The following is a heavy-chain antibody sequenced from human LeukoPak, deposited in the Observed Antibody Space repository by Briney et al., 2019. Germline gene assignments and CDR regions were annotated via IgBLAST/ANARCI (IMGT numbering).Heavy chain of an antibody. D-gene: IGHD1-1*01. J-gene: IGHJ4*02. CDR2: IYISGST. CDR1: GGSFSGYY. Sequence: SETLSLTCAVYGGSFSGYYWSWIRQPAGKGLEWIGRIYISGSTNYNPSLKSRVTMSVDTSKNQFSLKLSSVTAADTAVYYCARDRGTWNDDGFDYWGQGTLVTVSS. V-gene: IGHV4-4*07. CDR3: ARDRGTWNDDGFDY.